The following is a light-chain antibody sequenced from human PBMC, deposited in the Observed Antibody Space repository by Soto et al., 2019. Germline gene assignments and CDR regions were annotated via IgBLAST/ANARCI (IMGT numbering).Light chain of an antibody. J-gene: IGKJ1*01. Sequence: EIVMTQTPATLSVSPGERVTLSCRASQSVSNSLAWYQQKPGQAPRLLIYGASTRAIGIPARFSGSGSETEFTLTISSLQSEDFAVYYCQQYNNWWTFGQGTKVEIK. CDR3: QQYNNWWT. CDR2: GAS. CDR1: QSVSNS. V-gene: IGKV3-15*01.